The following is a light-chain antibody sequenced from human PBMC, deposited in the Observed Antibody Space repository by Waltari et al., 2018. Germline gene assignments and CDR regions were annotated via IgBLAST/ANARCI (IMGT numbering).Light chain of an antibody. CDR3: AAWDDSLNGPWV. J-gene: IGLJ3*02. Sequence: QSVLTQPPSASGTPGQRVAISCSGSSSNIGRNTVTWYQQLPGTAPKLLIYSSNQRPSGVPDRFSGSKSGTSATLAISGLQSEDEADYYCAAWDDSLNGPWVFGGGTKLTVL. CDR2: SSN. V-gene: IGLV1-44*01. CDR1: SSNIGRNT.